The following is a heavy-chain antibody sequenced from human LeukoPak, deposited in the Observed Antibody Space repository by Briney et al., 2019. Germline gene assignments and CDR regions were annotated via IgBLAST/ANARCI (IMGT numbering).Heavy chain of an antibody. J-gene: IGHJ3*02. V-gene: IGHV3-21*01. D-gene: IGHD4-17*01. Sequence: GGSLRLSCAASGFTFSSYSMNWVRQAPGKGLEWVSSISSSSSYIYYADSVKGRFTISRDNAKSSLYLQMNSLRAEDTAVYYCARGSYGDYTAFDIWGQGTMVTVSS. CDR3: ARGSYGDYTAFDI. CDR2: ISSSSSYI. CDR1: GFTFSSYS.